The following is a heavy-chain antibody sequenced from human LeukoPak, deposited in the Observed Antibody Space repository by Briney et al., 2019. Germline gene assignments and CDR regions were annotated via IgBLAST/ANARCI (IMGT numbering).Heavy chain of an antibody. J-gene: IGHJ4*02. CDR1: GFTFSSYA. Sequence: GGSLRLSCAASGFTFSSYAMHWVRQAPGKGLEWVAVISYDGSNKYYADSVKGRFTISRDNSKNTLYLQMNSLRAEDTAVYYCARGRDVSWYRDYWGQGTLVTASS. D-gene: IGHD6-13*01. CDR2: ISYDGSNK. CDR3: ARGRDVSWYRDY. V-gene: IGHV3-30-3*01.